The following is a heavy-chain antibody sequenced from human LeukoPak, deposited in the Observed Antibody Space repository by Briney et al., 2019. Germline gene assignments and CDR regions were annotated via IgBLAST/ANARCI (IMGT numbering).Heavy chain of an antibody. CDR3: ARLVGGTTGATDY. Sequence: GGSLRLSCAASGFNFSYYAMLWVRQAPGKGLAWVALIWFDGSNQYYDDSVKGRFTISRDNSKDTVFLQMNGLTVDDTGVYYCARLVGGTTGATDYWGQGSLVSVS. D-gene: IGHD1-26*01. J-gene: IGHJ4*02. CDR2: IWFDGSNQ. V-gene: IGHV3-33*01. CDR1: GFNFSYYA.